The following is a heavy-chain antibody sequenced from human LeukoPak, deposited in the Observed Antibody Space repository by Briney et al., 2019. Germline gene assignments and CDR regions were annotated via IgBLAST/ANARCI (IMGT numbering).Heavy chain of an antibody. Sequence: SEPLSLTFTVSGGSISSYYWSWIRQPPGKGLEWIGYIYYSGSTNYNPSLKCRVTISVDTSKDQFSLKLSSVTAADTAVYYCARQQLRYFDTEEYYFDYWGQGTLVTVSS. D-gene: IGHD3-9*01. J-gene: IGHJ4*02. CDR1: GGSISSYY. CDR2: IYYSGST. V-gene: IGHV4-59*01. CDR3: ARQQLRYFDTEEYYFDY.